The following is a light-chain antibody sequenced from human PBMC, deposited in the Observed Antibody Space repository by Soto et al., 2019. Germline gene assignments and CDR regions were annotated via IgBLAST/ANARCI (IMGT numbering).Light chain of an antibody. V-gene: IGKV3-15*01. CDR1: ESVSSN. Sequence: EIVMTQSPGPLSVSPGERATLSCRASESVSSNLAWYQQKPGQAPSLLIYGASTRAAGVPVRFSGSGSGTYFTLTISSLQSEDFAVYYCQQYNYWPRTFGQGTKVEIK. CDR3: QQYNYWPRT. CDR2: GAS. J-gene: IGKJ1*01.